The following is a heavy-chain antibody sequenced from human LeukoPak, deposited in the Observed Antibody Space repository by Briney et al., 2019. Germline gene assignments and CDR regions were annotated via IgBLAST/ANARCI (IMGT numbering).Heavy chain of an antibody. CDR1: GFTFSSYA. CDR2: ISSNGGST. V-gene: IGHV3-64*01. Sequence: PGGSLRLSCAASGFTFSSYAMHWVRQAPGKGLEYVSAISSNGGSTYYANSVKGRFTISRDNSKNTLYLQMGSLRAEDMAVYYCAREHGGKNAFDIWGQGTMVTVSS. D-gene: IGHD4-23*01. J-gene: IGHJ3*02. CDR3: AREHGGKNAFDI.